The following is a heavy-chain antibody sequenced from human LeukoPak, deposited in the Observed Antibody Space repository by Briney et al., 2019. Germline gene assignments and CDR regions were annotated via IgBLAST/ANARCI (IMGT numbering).Heavy chain of an antibody. CDR1: GYTFTSYG. CDR2: ITTYNGDS. Sequence: GASVKVSCKASGYTFTSYGISWVRQAPGQGLEWMRGITTYNGDSNYAQNLQGRVTMTTDTSTTTAYMELKSLRSDDTAVYYCAKVEVPGQDCSSTSCYRWSHFDYWGQGTLVTVSS. V-gene: IGHV1-18*01. D-gene: IGHD2-2*01. J-gene: IGHJ4*02. CDR3: AKVEVPGQDCSSTSCYRWSHFDY.